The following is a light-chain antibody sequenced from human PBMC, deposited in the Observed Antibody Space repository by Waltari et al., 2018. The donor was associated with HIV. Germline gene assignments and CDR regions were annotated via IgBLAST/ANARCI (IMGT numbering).Light chain of an antibody. V-gene: IGLV1-47*01. CDR1: RSNIGSNF. J-gene: IGLJ2*01. CDR2: RNN. CDR3: AVWDDSLTGHVV. Sequence: QSVLTQPPSASGTPGQRVTISCSGSRSNIGSNFVYWYQQLPGMAPKLLIYRNNQRPSWVPDRFSGSKSGTSASLAISGLRSEDGADYYCAVWDDSLTGHVVFGGWTKLTVL.